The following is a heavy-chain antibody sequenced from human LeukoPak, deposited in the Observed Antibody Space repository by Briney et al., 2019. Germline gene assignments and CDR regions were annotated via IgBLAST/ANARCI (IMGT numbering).Heavy chain of an antibody. D-gene: IGHD4-17*01. J-gene: IGHJ4*02. CDR2: IYYSGST. Sequence: PSQTLSLTCAVSGGSISSGGYYWSWIRQPPGKGLEWIGYIYYSGSTNYNPSLKSRVTISVDTSKNQFSLKLSSVTAADTAVYYCARGDYSGWFDYWGQGTLVTVSS. CDR3: ARGDYSGWFDY. V-gene: IGHV4-61*08. CDR1: GGSISSGGYY.